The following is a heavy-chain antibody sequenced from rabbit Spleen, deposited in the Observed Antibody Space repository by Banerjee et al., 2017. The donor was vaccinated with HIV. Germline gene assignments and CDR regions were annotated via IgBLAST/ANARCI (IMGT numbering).Heavy chain of an antibody. V-gene: IGHV1S45*01. Sequence: QEQLEESGGGLVKPEGSLTLTCTASGFSFSNKAVMCWVRQAPGQGLEWIACINAATAKPVYATWAKGRFTISRTSSTTVTLRMTSLTAADTATYFCARDLVGVIGWNFYLWGPGTLVTVS. D-gene: IGHD2-1*01. J-gene: IGHJ4*01. CDR2: INAATAKP. CDR3: ARDLVGVIGWNFYL. CDR1: GFSFSNKAV.